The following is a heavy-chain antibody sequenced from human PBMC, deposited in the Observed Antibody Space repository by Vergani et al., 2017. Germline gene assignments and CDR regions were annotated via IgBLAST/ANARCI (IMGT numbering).Heavy chain of an antibody. Sequence: QVQLVQSGAEVKKPGASVKVSCKASGYTFTGYYMHWVRQAPGQGLEWMGWINPNSGGTNYAQKFQGRVTMTRDTSIRTAYMELSRLRSDDTAVYYCASAYCGGDCYSVRYYYYYMDVWGKGTTVTVSS. CDR2: INPNSGGT. D-gene: IGHD2-21*01. CDR3: ASAYCGGDCYSVRYYYYYMDV. V-gene: IGHV1-2*02. J-gene: IGHJ6*03. CDR1: GYTFTGYY.